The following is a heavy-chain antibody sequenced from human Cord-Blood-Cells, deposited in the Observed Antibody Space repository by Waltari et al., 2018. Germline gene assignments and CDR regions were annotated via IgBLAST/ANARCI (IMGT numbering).Heavy chain of an antibody. CDR3: ARYGYSGSDYYYYYYGMDV. V-gene: IGHV1-8*01. D-gene: IGHD1-26*01. Sequence: QVQLVQSGAEVKKPGASVKVSCKASGYTLTSYDINWVRQATGQGIEWMGWTHPHRGKRRYAKKFQSRVTMTGNNSISTAYMELSSLRCEDTAVYYCARYGYSGSDYYYYYYGMDVWGQGTTVTVSS. CDR1: GYTLTSYD. J-gene: IGHJ6*02. CDR2: THPHRGKR.